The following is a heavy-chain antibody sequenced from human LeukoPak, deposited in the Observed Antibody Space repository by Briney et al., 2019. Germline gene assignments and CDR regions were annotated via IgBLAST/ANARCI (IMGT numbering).Heavy chain of an antibody. Sequence: GASVKVSCKASSYTFSSHGISWVRQAPGQGLEWIGWINTYIGNTNYAQKLQGRVTMTTDTSTSTAYMELRSLRSDDTAVYYCARDLGYYGSGSYWGSWGQGTLVTVSS. CDR2: INTYIGNT. CDR1: SYTFSSHG. J-gene: IGHJ5*02. D-gene: IGHD3-10*01. CDR3: ARDLGYYGSGSYWGS. V-gene: IGHV1-18*01.